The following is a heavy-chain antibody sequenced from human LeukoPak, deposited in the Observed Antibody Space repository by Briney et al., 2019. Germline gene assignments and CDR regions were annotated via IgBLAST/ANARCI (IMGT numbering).Heavy chain of an antibody. D-gene: IGHD2-21*02. V-gene: IGHV4-34*01. CDR3: ARGSYCGGDCYPRPFDY. CDR1: GGSFSGYY. CDR2: INHSGSA. J-gene: IGHJ4*02. Sequence: SETLSLTCAVYGGSFSGYYWSWIRQPPGKGLEWIGEINHSGSANYNPSLKSRVTISVDTSKNQFSLKLSSVTAADTAVYYCARGSYCGGDCYPRPFDYWGQGTLVTVSS.